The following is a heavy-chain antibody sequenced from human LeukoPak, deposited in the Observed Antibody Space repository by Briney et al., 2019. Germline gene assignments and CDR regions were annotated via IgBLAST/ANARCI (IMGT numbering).Heavy chain of an antibody. V-gene: IGHV1-24*01. D-gene: IGHD6-13*01. J-gene: IGHJ4*02. CDR1: GYTLTELS. Sequence: APVKVSCKVSGYTLTELSMHWVRQAPGKGLEWMGGFDPEDGETIYAQKFQGRVTMTEDTSTDTAYMELSSLRSEDTAVYYCATAYSSSWPINFDYWGQGTLVTVSS. CDR3: ATAYSSSWPINFDY. CDR2: FDPEDGET.